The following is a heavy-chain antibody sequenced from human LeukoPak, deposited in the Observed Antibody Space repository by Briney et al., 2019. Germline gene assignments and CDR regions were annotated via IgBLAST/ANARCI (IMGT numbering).Heavy chain of an antibody. D-gene: IGHD3-22*01. CDR2: ISAYNGNT. V-gene: IGHV1-18*01. Sequence: ASVKVSCKASGYTFTSYGISWVRQAPGQGLEWMGWISAYNGNTNYAQKLQGRVTMTTDTSTSTAYMELRSLRSDDTAVYYCARDAPYYYDSSIMYYFDYWGQGTLVTVSS. J-gene: IGHJ4*02. CDR3: ARDAPYYYDSSIMYYFDY. CDR1: GYTFTSYG.